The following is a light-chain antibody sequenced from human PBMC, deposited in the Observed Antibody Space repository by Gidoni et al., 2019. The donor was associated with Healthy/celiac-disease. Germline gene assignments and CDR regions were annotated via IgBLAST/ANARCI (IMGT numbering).Light chain of an antibody. CDR2: DAS. Sequence: AIQLTQSPSSLSASVGDRVTITCRASQGISSALAWYQQKPGKAPKLLIYDASSLESGVPSRFSGSGSGKDFTLTISSLQPEDFATYYWQQFNNYPRTFGQGTKVEIK. V-gene: IGKV1D-13*01. CDR3: QQFNNYPRT. J-gene: IGKJ1*01. CDR1: QGISSA.